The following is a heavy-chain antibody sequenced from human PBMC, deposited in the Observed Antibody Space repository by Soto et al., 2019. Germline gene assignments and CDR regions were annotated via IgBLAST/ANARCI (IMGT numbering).Heavy chain of an antibody. CDR2: ISWNSGSI. J-gene: IGHJ4*02. Sequence: SLKISCAASGFTFDDYAMHWVRQAPGKGLEWVSGISWNSGSIGYADSVKGRFTISRDNAKNSLYLQMNSLRAEDTALYYCAKAVLGEGYSYGYFDYWGQGTLVTVSS. V-gene: IGHV3-9*01. D-gene: IGHD5-18*01. CDR3: AKAVLGEGYSYGYFDY. CDR1: GFTFDDYA.